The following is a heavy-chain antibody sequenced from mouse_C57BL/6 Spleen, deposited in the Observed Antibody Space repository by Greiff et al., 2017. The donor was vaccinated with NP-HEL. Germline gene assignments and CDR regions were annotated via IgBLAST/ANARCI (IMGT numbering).Heavy chain of an antibody. V-gene: IGHV10-1*01. CDR2: IRSKSNNYAT. Sequence: EVMLVESGGGLVQPKGSLKLSCAASGFSFNTYAMNWVRQAPGKGLEWVARIRSKSNNYATYYADSVKDRFTISRDDSESMLYLQMNNLKTEDTAMYYCVSSYYSNYFWFAYWGQGTLVTVSA. CDR3: VSSYYSNYFWFAY. D-gene: IGHD2-5*01. J-gene: IGHJ3*01. CDR1: GFSFNTYA.